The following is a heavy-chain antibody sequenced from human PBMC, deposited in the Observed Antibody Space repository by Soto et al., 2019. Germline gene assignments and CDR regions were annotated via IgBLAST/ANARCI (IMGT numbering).Heavy chain of an antibody. CDR3: ARDSRKGDYYYGMDV. V-gene: IGHV1-18*04. J-gene: IGHJ6*02. Sequence: ASVKVSCKASGYTFTSYGISWGRQAPGQGLEWMGWISAYNGNTNYAQKLQGRVTMTTDTSTSTAYMELRSLRSDDTAVYYCARDSRKGDYYYGMDVWGQGNTVTVSS. CDR2: ISAYNGNT. CDR1: GYTFTSYG.